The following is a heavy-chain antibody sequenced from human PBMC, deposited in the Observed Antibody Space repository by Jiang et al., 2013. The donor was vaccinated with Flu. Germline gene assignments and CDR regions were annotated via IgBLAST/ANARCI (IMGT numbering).Heavy chain of an antibody. V-gene: IGHV2-26*01. Sequence: KPTQTLTLTCTVSGFSLSDAKMGVSWIRQPPGKALEWLAHIFSRDEKSYSTSLKSRLTVSKDTSKSQVVLVMTNMDPVDTATYYCARMVGSLIQGFPRLHYYGLDVWGQGTTVAVSS. J-gene: IGHJ6*02. CDR1: GFSLSDAKMG. D-gene: IGHD6-25*01. CDR2: IFSRDEK. CDR3: ARMVGSLIQGFPRLHYYGLDV.